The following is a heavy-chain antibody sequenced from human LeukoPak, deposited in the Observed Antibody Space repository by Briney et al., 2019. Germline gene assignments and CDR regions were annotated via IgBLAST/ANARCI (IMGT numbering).Heavy chain of an antibody. J-gene: IGHJ4*02. CDR2: INPNSGGT. V-gene: IGHV1-2*02. D-gene: IGHD5-12*01. CDR1: GYTFTGYY. Sequence: ASVKVSCKASGYTFTGYYMHWVRQAPGQGLEWMGWINPNSGGTNYAQKFQGRVTMTRDASISTAYMELSRLRSDDTAVYYCARARSDYRGYDPDYWGQGTLVTVSS. CDR3: ARARSDYRGYDPDY.